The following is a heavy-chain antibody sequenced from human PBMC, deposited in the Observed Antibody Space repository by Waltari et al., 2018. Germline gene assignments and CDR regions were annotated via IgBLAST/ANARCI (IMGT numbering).Heavy chain of an antibody. CDR3: ARGLDNGDY. V-gene: IGHV3-30-3*01. J-gene: IGHJ4*02. CDR2: ISYDGSNK. CDR1: GFTLRRHA. Sequence: QVQLVESGGGVVQPGRPLRLSGAASGFTLRRHALRGVRQAPGKGLEWVAVISYDGSNKYYADSVRGRFTISRDNSKNTLYLQMNSLRAEDTAVYYCARGLDNGDYWGQGTLVTVSS. D-gene: IGHD1-20*01.